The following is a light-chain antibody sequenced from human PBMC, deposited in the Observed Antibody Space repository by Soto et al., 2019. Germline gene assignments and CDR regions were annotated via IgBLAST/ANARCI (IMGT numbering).Light chain of an antibody. CDR1: SSNIGTGYD. J-gene: IGLJ1*01. V-gene: IGLV1-40*01. CDR3: QSYDRSLSGSVV. Sequence: QSVLTQPPSVSGAPGQRVTISCTGTSSNIGTGYDVHWYQQLPGTAPKLLIYANNNRPSGVPDRFSGSKSGTSASLAITGLQAEDEADYYCQSYDRSLSGSVVFGTGTKLTVL. CDR2: ANN.